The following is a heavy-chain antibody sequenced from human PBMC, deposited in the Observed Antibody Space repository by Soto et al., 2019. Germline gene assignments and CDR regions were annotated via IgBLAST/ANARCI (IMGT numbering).Heavy chain of an antibody. CDR3: ARGMVATAPSGMDV. CDR1: GYSFITFY. D-gene: IGHD5-12*01. CDR2: INPSGGST. J-gene: IGHJ6*02. V-gene: IGHV1-46*01. Sequence: EASVKVSCKTSGYSFITFYMHWVRQAPGQGLEWMGIINPSGGSTSYAQKFQGRVTMTRDTSTSTVYMELSSLRSEDTAVYYCARGMVATAPSGMDVWGQGTTVTVSS.